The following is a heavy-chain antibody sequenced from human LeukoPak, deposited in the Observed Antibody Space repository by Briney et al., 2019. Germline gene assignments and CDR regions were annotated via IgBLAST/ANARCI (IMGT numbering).Heavy chain of an antibody. CDR3: ARARSLEITIFDNGMDV. Sequence: ASVKVSCTASGYTFTGYYMHWVRQAPGQGLEWMGRINPNSGGTNYAQKFQGRVTMTRDTSISTAYMELSRLRSDDTAVYYCARARSLEITIFDNGMDVWGQGTTVTVSS. CDR1: GYTFTGYY. J-gene: IGHJ6*02. D-gene: IGHD3-9*01. CDR2: INPNSGGT. V-gene: IGHV1-2*06.